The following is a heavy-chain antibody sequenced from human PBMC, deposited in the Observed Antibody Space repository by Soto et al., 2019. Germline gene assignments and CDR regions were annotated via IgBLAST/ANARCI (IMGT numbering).Heavy chain of an antibody. V-gene: IGHV1-69*10. CDR2: IIPILGIA. D-gene: IGHD3-22*01. CDR1: GGTFSSYA. Sequence: ASVKVSCKASGGTFSSYAISWVRQAPGQGLEWMGGIIPILGIANYAQKFQGRVTLTADKSTSTAYMELSSLRSEDTAVYYCARPEYYYDSSGYYLFDIWGQGTMVTVSS. J-gene: IGHJ3*02. CDR3: ARPEYYYDSSGYYLFDI.